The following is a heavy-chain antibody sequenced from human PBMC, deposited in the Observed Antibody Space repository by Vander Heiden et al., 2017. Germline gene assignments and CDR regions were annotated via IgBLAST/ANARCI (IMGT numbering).Heavy chain of an antibody. J-gene: IGHJ4*02. V-gene: IGHV3-43*01. Sequence: EVQLVESGGVVVQPAASLRLSCAAPGSTFADYTMHWVRQAPGKGLEWVSLISWDGGSTYYADSGKGRFTISRDNSKNSLYLQMNSLRTEDTALYYCAKDIGRVSPYDYFDYWGQGTLVTVSS. CDR1: GSTFADYT. CDR3: AKDIGRVSPYDYFDY. D-gene: IGHD1-26*01. CDR2: ISWDGGST.